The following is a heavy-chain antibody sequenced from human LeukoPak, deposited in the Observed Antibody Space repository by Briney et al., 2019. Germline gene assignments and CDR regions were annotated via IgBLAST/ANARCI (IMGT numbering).Heavy chain of an antibody. J-gene: IGHJ4*02. CDR1: GGSFSDYY. CDR2: INHSGST. D-gene: IGHD2-15*01. CDR3: ARHHKYCSGGSCYLFDY. Sequence: SETLSLTCAVYGGSFSDYYWSWIRQPPGTGLEWIGEINHSGSTNYNPSLKSRVTISVDTSKNQFSLKLSSVTAADTAVYYCARHHKYCSGGSCYLFDYWGQGTLVTVSS. V-gene: IGHV4-34*01.